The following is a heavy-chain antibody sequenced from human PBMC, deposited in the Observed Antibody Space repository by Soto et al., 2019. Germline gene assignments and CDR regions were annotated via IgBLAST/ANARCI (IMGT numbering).Heavy chain of an antibody. CDR2: IIPIFGTA. J-gene: IGHJ5*02. V-gene: IGHV1-69*12. CDR3: VHPYSGSHGWFDP. Sequence: QVQLVQSGAEVKKPGSSVKVSCKASGGTFSSYAISWVRQAPGQGLEWMGGIIPIFGTANYSQKFQGRVTITADESTSTAYMELSSMRSEDTAVYYCVHPYSGSHGWFDPWGQGTLVAVSS. CDR1: GGTFSSYA. D-gene: IGHD1-26*01.